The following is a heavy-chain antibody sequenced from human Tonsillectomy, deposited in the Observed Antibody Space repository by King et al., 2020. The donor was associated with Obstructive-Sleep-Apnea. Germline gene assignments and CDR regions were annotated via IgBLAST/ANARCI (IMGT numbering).Heavy chain of an antibody. J-gene: IGHJ4*02. CDR1: GFTFSSYA. V-gene: IGHV3-64D*09. Sequence: QLVESGGGLVQPGGSLRLSCSASGFTFSSYAMHWVRQAPGKGLEYVSAISSNGGSTYYADSVKGRFTISRDNSKNTLYLQMSSLRAEETAVYYCVKDLAGGGVVIRYYFDYWGQGTLVTVSS. D-gene: IGHD3-3*01. CDR2: ISSNGGST. CDR3: VKDLAGGGVVIRYYFDY.